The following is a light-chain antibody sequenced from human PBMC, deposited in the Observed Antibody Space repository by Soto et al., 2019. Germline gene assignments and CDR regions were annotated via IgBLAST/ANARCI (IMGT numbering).Light chain of an antibody. CDR1: QSVSSF. V-gene: IGKV3-11*01. CDR3: QQRSNWPLT. CDR2: DAS. Sequence: EIALTQSPATLSLSPGERATLSCRASQSVSSFLAWYQQKPGQAPRLLIYDASNKATGIPARFSGSGSGTDFTLTINSLEPEDFAVYYCQQRSNWPLTFGGGTKVDIK. J-gene: IGKJ4*01.